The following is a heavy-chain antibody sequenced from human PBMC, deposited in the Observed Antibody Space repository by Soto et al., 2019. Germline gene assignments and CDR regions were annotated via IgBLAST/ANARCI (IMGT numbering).Heavy chain of an antibody. V-gene: IGHV1-8*01. CDR3: ARGVSAGVDY. CDR1: GHSFTSLD. Sequence: GASVKVSCKASGHSFTSLDINWVRQTAGQGLEWMGWMEPSTGRTGYAQKFQGRVTMTRDTSINTAYMELTTLTSDDTAFYYCARGVSAGVDYWGQGTLVTVSS. CDR2: MEPSTGRT. D-gene: IGHD1-26*01. J-gene: IGHJ4*02.